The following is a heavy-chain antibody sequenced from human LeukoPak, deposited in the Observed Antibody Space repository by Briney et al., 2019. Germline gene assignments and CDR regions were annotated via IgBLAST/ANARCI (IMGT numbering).Heavy chain of an antibody. D-gene: IGHD1-26*01. V-gene: IGHV4-59*12. CDR1: DDSITIYY. Sequence: SETLSLTCTVSDDSITIYYWSWIRQPPGKGLEWIGYIDHTGSTNYNPSLNSRVTISRDTSKNHFSLKLSFVTAADTAVYYCAREIFSGTYGDGKYFDLWGRGNLVTVSS. J-gene: IGHJ2*01. CDR3: AREIFSGTYGDGKYFDL. CDR2: IDHTGST.